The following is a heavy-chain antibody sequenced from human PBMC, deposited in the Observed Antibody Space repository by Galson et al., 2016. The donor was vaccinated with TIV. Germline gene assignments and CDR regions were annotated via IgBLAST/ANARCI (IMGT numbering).Heavy chain of an antibody. J-gene: IGHJ2*01. CDR2: ISGSGGIA. CDR3: ARRYFDL. V-gene: IGHV3-23*01. Sequence: SLRLSCAASGFTFNNYAMHWVRQAPGKGLEWVSGISGSGGIAYIAESVKGRFAISRDNSRDTLYLQLNSLRAEDTAVYYCARRYFDLWGRGTLVTVSS. CDR1: GFTFNNYA.